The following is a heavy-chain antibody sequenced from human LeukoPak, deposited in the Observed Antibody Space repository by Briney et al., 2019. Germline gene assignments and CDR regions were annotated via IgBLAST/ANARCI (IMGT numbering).Heavy chain of an antibody. J-gene: IGHJ3*02. D-gene: IGHD6-25*01. Sequence: GGSLRLSCTASGFTLSSYEMSWIRQAPGKGLEWVSSIDYSGGSTYYADSVKGRFTISRDNSKNTLYLQMNSLRAEDTAVYYCATEGRLQGLDAAHEEAFDIWGQGTMVTVSS. CDR1: GFTLSSYE. CDR3: ATEGRLQGLDAAHEEAFDI. CDR2: IDYSGGST. V-gene: IGHV3-23*01.